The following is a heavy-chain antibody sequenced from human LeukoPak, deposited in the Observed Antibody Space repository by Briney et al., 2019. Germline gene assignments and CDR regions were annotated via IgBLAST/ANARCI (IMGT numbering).Heavy chain of an antibody. D-gene: IGHD1-14*01. CDR3: AKSVNGRKTGLVSPFEI. V-gene: IGHV3-30*04. CDR2: ISYDGSNK. J-gene: IGHJ3*02. Sequence: PGGSLRLSCAASGFTFSTYTMHWVRQTPGKGLEWVAAIISYDGSNKYYAESVKGRFTVSRDNSKNTLYLRMNGLRPEDTAVFYCAKSVNGRKTGLVSPFEIWGQGTRVSVSS. CDR1: GFTFSTYT.